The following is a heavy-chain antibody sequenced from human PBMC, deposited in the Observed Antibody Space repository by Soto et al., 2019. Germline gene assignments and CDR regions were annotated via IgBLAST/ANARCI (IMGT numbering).Heavy chain of an antibody. D-gene: IGHD3-3*01. V-gene: IGHV4-31*03. CDR3: ARGPVVVSIMYYFDY. CDR2: IYYSGST. Sequence: LSLTCTVSGGSISSGGYYWSWIRQHPGKGLEWIGYIYYSGSTYYNPSLKSRVTISVDTSKNQFSLKLSSVTAADTAVYYCARGPVVVSIMYYFDYWGQGTLVTVSS. J-gene: IGHJ4*02. CDR1: GGSISSGGYY.